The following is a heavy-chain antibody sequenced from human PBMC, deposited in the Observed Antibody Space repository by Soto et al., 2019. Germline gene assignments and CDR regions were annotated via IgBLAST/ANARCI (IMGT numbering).Heavy chain of an antibody. J-gene: IGHJ4*02. CDR1: GFTFNNAW. CDR3: TTGPLTAMGY. V-gene: IGHV3-15*07. Sequence: GGSLRLSCAASGFTFNNAWMNWVRQAPGKGLEWVGRIKGETDGGTADYAAPVKGRFSISRDDSKNTLYLRMNSLKTEDTAVYYCTTGPLTAMGYWGQGTLVTVS. CDR2: IKGETDGGTA. D-gene: IGHD2-8*01.